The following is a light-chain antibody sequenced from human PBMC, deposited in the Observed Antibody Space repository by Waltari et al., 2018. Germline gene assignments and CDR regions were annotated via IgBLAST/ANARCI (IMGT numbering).Light chain of an antibody. CDR1: QSVSRF. J-gene: IGKJ1*01. Sequence: EIVLPQSPGTLSLSPGEGGTLSCRASQSVSRFLAWYQQKPGQAPRLLIYGASTRATGIPDRFSGSGSGTDFSLTISRLEPEDFAVYYCQKYDRLPATFGQGTKVEIK. CDR2: GAS. CDR3: QKYDRLPAT. V-gene: IGKV3-20*01.